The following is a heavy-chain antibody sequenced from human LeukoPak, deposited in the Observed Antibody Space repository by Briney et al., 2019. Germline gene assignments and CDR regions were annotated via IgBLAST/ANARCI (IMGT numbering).Heavy chain of an antibody. D-gene: IGHD3-16*01. V-gene: IGHV3-23*01. CDR1: GFTFSNSA. CDR2: ISASGHYT. CDR3: AKDGSWGDYYFYFYIDV. Sequence: PGGSLRLSCKASGFTFSNSAMSWVRQAPGKGLVWVSGISASGHYTYNADSAKGRFTISRDNSKNTLYLQMNSLRAEDTALYFCAKDGSWGDYYFYFYIDVWGKGTTVTVSS. J-gene: IGHJ6*03.